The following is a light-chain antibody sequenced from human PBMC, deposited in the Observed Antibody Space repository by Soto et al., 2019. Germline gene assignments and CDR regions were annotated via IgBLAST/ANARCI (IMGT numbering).Light chain of an antibody. CDR1: QSINGN. CDR2: GAX. CDR3: QQRSNWPTST. Sequence: EIVLTQYPSTLPVSPGQRATLSCRGXQSINGNFAWYRQQTGHAPRLXRXGAXRRATGIPERFSGSGSGTDFTLTISRLKPEYFSVYYCQQRSNWPTSTFGQGTRLDIK. V-gene: IGKV3D-20*02. J-gene: IGKJ5*01.